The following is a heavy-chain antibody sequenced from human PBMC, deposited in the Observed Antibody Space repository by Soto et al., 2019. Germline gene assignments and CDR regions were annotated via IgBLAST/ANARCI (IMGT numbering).Heavy chain of an antibody. D-gene: IGHD6-13*01. CDR1: GGSISSYY. V-gene: IGHV4-59*01. J-gene: IGHJ4*02. CDR2: IYYSGST. Sequence: QVQLQESGPGLVKPSETLSLTCTVPGGSISSYYWSWIRQPPGKGLEWIGYIYYSGSTNYNPSLKSRVTISVDTSKNQFSLKLSSVTAADTAVYYCARDKRAGSSWYGHDYWGQGTLVTVSS. CDR3: ARDKRAGSSWYGHDY.